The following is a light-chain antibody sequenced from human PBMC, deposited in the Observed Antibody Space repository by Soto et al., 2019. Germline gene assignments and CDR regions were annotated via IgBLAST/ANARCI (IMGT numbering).Light chain of an antibody. CDR1: SGSVSTNYY. CDR2: NTN. V-gene: IGLV8-61*01. CDR3: VLYLGSGIYWV. J-gene: IGLJ3*02. Sequence: QTVVTQDPSFSVSPGGTVTRTCGLSSGSVSTNYYPSWYQQTPGQAPRTLIYNTNIRSSGVPDRFSGSILGNKAALTITGAQADDESDYYCVLYLGSGIYWVFGGGTKLTVL.